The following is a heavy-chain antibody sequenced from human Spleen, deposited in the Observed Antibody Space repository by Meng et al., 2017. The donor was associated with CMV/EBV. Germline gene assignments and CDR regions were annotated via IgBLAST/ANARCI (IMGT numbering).Heavy chain of an antibody. CDR1: GGTFSSYT. CDR2: IIPILGIA. D-gene: IGHD2-2*01. Sequence: SVKVSCKASGGTFSSYTISWVRQAPGQGLEWMGRIIPILGIANYAQKFQGRVTITADKSTSTAYMELSSLRSEDTAVYYCAREPPNCSNSSCSPGYYGMDVWGQGTSVTVSS. V-gene: IGHV1-69*02. J-gene: IGHJ6*02. CDR3: AREPPNCSNSSCSPGYYGMDV.